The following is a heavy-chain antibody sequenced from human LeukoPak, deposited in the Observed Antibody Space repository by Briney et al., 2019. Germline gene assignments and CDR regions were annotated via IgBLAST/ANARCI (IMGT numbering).Heavy chain of an antibody. D-gene: IGHD6-6*01. CDR2: INHSGST. V-gene: IGHV4-34*01. J-gene: IGHJ4*02. CDR3: ARGVELVWSDY. CDR1: GGSFSGYY. Sequence: SETLSLTCAVYGGSFSGYYWSWIRQPPGKGLEWIGEINHSGSTNYNPSLKSRVTISVDTSKNQFSLKLSSVTAADTAVYYCARGVELVWSDYWGQGNLVTVSS.